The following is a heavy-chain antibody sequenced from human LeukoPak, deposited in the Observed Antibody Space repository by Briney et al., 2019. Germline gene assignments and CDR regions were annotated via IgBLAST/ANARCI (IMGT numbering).Heavy chain of an antibody. CDR3: ARARGRSDSGNWCDP. Sequence: PSQTLSLTCTVSNGSINSGSYYWSWTRQPAGKGLEWIGRMYISGSTNYNPSLKSRVPISVDTSKNQFSLKLSSVTAADTAVYYCARARGRSDSGNWCDPWGQGTLVTVSS. D-gene: IGHD3-10*01. J-gene: IGHJ5*02. CDR2: MYISGST. CDR1: NGSINSGSYY. V-gene: IGHV4-61*02.